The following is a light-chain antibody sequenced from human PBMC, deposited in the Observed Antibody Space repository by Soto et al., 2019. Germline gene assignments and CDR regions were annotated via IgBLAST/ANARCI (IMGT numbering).Light chain of an antibody. CDR1: GSDVGGYNY. Sequence: QSALTQPASVSGSPGQSITISCTGTGSDVGGYNYVSWYQQHPGKAPKVMIYDVSNRPSGVSNRFSGSKSGNTASMTIYGLQAEDEADYYCSSYKSASTPLVFGGGTKLTVL. J-gene: IGLJ2*01. CDR3: SSYKSASTPLV. CDR2: DVS. V-gene: IGLV2-14*01.